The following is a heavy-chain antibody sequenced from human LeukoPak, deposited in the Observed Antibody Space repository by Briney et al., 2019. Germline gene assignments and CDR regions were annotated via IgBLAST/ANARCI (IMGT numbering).Heavy chain of an antibody. CDR3: TRGVREAYDI. CDR1: GFRFGGFW. Sequence: GGSLRLSCEASGFRFGGFWMNWVRQAPGKGPERVANINQDGSEKLYVDSVKGRFTISRDNAKNSLYLLMNSLRVEDTAVYYCTRGVREAYDIWGHGTMVTVSS. J-gene: IGHJ3*02. D-gene: IGHD3-16*01. CDR2: INQDGSEK. V-gene: IGHV3-7*01.